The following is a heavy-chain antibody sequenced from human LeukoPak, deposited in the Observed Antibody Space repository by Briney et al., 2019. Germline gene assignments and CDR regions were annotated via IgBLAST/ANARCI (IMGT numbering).Heavy chain of an antibody. J-gene: IGHJ4*02. CDR2: IYYSGGPT. CDR3: ARVVPDGYSDY. CDR1: GDSISSYY. D-gene: IGHD5-24*01. V-gene: IGHV4-59*01. Sequence: PSETLSLTCTVSGDSISSYYWSWIRQPPGRGLEWIGYIYYSGGPTQYNPSLKSRVTISVDTSKNQFSLNLSSVTAADTAVYYCARVVPDGYSDYWGQGTLVTVSS.